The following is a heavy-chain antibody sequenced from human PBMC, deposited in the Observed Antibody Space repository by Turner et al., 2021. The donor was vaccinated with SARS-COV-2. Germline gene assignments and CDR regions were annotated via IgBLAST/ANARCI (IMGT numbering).Heavy chain of an antibody. D-gene: IGHD6-19*01. V-gene: IGHV1-24*01. CDR1: GYTLIELS. CDR2: FVPEDGET. Sequence: QVQRVQSGAEVKKPGASVKVSCRVSGYTLIELSMHWLRQAAGKGLEWLGGFVPEDGETIYAQKFQGIVTMTEDTSTDTAYMELSGLGSEYTALYYCATGVAVTGVVVAYYYYYGMDVWGQGTTVTVSS. J-gene: IGHJ6*02. CDR3: ATGVAVTGVVVAYYYYYGMDV.